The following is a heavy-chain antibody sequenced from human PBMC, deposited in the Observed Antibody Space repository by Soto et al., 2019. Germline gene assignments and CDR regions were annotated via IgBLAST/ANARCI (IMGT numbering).Heavy chain of an antibody. J-gene: IGHJ1*01. CDR3: VKDESINWYSGHFRH. CDR2: INWNSGSI. CDR1: GFTFDDYV. D-gene: IGHD6-13*01. V-gene: IGHV3-9*01. Sequence: EVQLVESGGGLVQPGRSLRLSCAASGFTFDDYVMHWVRQVPGKGLEWVSGINWNSGSIGYADSVKGRFAISRDNAKNSLHLQMNSLRAADTAFYYCVKDESINWYSGHFRHWGQGTLVTVSS.